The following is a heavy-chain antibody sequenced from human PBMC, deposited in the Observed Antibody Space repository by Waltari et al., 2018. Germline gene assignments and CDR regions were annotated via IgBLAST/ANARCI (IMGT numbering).Heavy chain of an antibody. CDR3: ARDPRDYGYGWFDP. Sequence: QVQLQESGPGLVKPSETLSLTCTVSGGSISSYYWSWIRQPAGKGLEWIGRIYTSGVTNYHPSLKSRVTMSVDTSKNQFSLKLSSVTAADTAVYYCARDPRDYGYGWFDPWGQGTLVTVSS. V-gene: IGHV4-4*07. D-gene: IGHD4-17*01. CDR2: IYTSGVT. J-gene: IGHJ5*02. CDR1: GGSISSYY.